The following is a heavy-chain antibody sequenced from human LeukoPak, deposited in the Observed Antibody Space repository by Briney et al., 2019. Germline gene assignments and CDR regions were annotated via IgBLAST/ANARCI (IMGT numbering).Heavy chain of an antibody. Sequence: GGSLRLSCAASGFTFSGSAMRWVRQASGKGLEWVGRIRSKANSYATAYAASVKGRLTISRDDSKNTAYLQMNSLKTEDTAVYYCTTPTVADNWGQGTLVTVSS. CDR1: GFTFSGSA. D-gene: IGHD4-23*01. V-gene: IGHV3-73*01. CDR3: TTPTVADN. J-gene: IGHJ4*02. CDR2: IRSKANSYAT.